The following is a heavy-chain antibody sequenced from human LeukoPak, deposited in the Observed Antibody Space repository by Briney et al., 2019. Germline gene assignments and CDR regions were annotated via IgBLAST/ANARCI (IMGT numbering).Heavy chain of an antibody. D-gene: IGHD3-16*01. J-gene: IGHJ4*02. CDR2: IYYSGST. V-gene: IGHV4-59*08. Sequence: SETLSLTCTVSGGSISSYYWSWIRQPPGKGLEWIGYIYYSGSTNYNPSLKSRVTISVDTSKNQFSLKPSSVTAADTAVYYCARQTRGYFDYWGQGTLVTVSS. CDR1: GGSISSYY. CDR3: ARQTRGYFDY.